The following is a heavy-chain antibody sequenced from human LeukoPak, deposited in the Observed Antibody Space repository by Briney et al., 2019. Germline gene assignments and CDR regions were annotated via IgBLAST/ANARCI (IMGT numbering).Heavy chain of an antibody. J-gene: IGHJ6*03. D-gene: IGHD3-10*01. V-gene: IGHV1-2*02. CDR2: INPNSGGT. CDR3: AREPYDSGSFRTDYYYMDV. Sequence: GASVKVSCKASGYTFTGYYIHWVRQAPGQGLEWMGWINPNSGGTKYAQKFQGRVTMTRDTSISTAYMELSRLRSDDTAVYYCAREPYDSGSFRTDYYYMDVWGKGTTVTVSS. CDR1: GYTFTGYY.